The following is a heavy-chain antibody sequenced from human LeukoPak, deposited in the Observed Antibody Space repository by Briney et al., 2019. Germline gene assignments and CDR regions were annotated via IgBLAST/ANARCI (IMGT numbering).Heavy chain of an antibody. V-gene: IGHV1-18*01. CDR1: VYTFTSYD. D-gene: IGHD6-19*01. J-gene: IGHJ4*02. CDR2: ISAYNGNT. CDR3: ARAAGGSSGWYIGY. Sequence: ASVKVSCKASVYTFTSYDISWVRQAPGHGLEWMGWISAYNGNTNYAHKLQGRVTMTTDTSTSTAYMELRSLRSDDTAVYYCARAAGGSSGWYIGYWGQGTLVTVSS.